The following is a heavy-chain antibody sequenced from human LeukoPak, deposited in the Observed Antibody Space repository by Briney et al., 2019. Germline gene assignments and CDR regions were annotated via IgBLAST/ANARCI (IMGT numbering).Heavy chain of an antibody. CDR2: IYYSGST. J-gene: IGHJ2*01. CDR3: ARTPTKNYWYFDL. D-gene: IGHD5-24*01. CDR1: GGSITSYY. Sequence: SETLSLTCTVSGGSITSYYWSWIRQPPGRGLEWIGYIYYSGSTNYNPSLKSRVTISVDTSKNQFSLKLSSVTAADTAVYYCARTPTKNYWYFDLWGRGTLVTVSS. V-gene: IGHV4-59*01.